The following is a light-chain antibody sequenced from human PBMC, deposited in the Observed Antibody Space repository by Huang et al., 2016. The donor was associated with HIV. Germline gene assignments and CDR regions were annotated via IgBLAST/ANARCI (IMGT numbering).Light chain of an antibody. J-gene: IGKJ5*01. CDR2: YAS. CDR3: HQSTSFQSIT. Sequence: EIVLTQSPDFQSATPKAEVTITCRASQSIGNNLHWYQQKPDQSPKLLIKYASQSISGVPSRFSGSGSGTDFTLTIKSLEAEDAAAYFCHQSTSFQSITFGQGTRLEIK. CDR1: QSIGNN. V-gene: IGKV6D-21*02.